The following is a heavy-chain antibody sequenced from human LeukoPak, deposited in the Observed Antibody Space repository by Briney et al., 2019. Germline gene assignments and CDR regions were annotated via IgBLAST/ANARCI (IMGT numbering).Heavy chain of an antibody. CDR3: ARVGSGWSYYFDY. D-gene: IGHD6-19*01. Sequence: GGSLRLSCVASGFTFSKYSMAWVRQAPGKGLEWVSYITTSSSYIYYADSMQGRFTISRDNAKNSLYLQINNLRAEDTAVYYCARVGSGWSYYFDYWGQGTLVTVSS. CDR1: GFTFSKYS. V-gene: IGHV3-21*01. J-gene: IGHJ4*02. CDR2: ITTSSSYI.